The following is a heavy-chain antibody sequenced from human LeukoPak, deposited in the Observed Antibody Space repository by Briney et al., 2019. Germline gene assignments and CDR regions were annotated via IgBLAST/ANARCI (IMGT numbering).Heavy chain of an antibody. D-gene: IGHD4-17*01. CDR1: AYIFTGYS. V-gene: IGHV1-46*01. CDR3: ARDRVIGDYGSGIYYYYYMDV. Sequence: DSVTASCLALAYIFTGYSMEWVRPAPGQGRDWVGIINTSVGSTSYAQKIQGRITMTRDMSTSTVYLELSSLRYEDTAVDYCARDRVIGDYGSGIYYYYYMDVWGKGTTVTVSS. CDR2: INTSVGST. J-gene: IGHJ6*03.